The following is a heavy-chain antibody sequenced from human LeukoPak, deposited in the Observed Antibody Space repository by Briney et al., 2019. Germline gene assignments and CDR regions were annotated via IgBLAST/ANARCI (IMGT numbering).Heavy chain of an antibody. D-gene: IGHD6-13*01. J-gene: IGHJ4*02. CDR1: GGSFSGYY. Sequence: PSETLSLTCAVYGGSFSGYYWSWIRQPPGKGLEWIGEINHSGSTNYNPSLKSRVTISVDTSKNQFSLKLSSVTAADTAVYYCARDVGYPLKPGDYWGQGTLVTVSS. CDR3: ARDVGYPLKPGDY. CDR2: INHSGST. V-gene: IGHV4-34*01.